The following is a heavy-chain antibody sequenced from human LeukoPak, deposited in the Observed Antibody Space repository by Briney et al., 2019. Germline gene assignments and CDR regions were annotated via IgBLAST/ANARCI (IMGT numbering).Heavy chain of an antibody. J-gene: IGHJ4*02. CDR2: INPNSGGT. D-gene: IGHD6-19*01. V-gene: IGHV1-2*02. CDR3: ARDRGVVAVAGIDS. Sequence: AASVKVSCKASGYTFTGYYMHWVRQAPGQGLEWMGWINPNSGGTNYAQKFQGRVTMTRDRSISTAYMELSSLRSDDTAVYYCARDRGVVAVAGIDSWGQGTLVTVSS. CDR1: GYTFTGYY.